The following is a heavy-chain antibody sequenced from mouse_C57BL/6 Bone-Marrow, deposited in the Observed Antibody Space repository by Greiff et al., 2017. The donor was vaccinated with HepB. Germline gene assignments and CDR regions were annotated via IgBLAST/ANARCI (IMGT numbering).Heavy chain of an antibody. CDR2: IRSKSNNYAT. Sequence: GGGLVQPKGSLKLSCAASGFSFNTYAMNWVRQAPGKGLEWVARIRSKSNNYATYYADSVKDRFTISRDDSESMLYLQMNNLKTEDTAMYYCVRGSYYYGSSYWYFDVWGTGTTVTVSS. D-gene: IGHD1-1*01. CDR1: GFSFNTYA. CDR3: VRGSYYYGSSYWYFDV. V-gene: IGHV10-1*01. J-gene: IGHJ1*03.